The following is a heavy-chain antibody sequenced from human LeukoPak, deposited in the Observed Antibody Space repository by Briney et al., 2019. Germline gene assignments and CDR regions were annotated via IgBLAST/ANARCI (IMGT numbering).Heavy chain of an antibody. Sequence: GGSLRLSCAAPGFTFNNHYMIWLRQAPGKGLEAVSYISVSSKTIYYADSVRGRLTISRDNAKNSRYLQMNSLRAEDTAVYYCAPGYCSSSSCSHYFNYWGQGTLVTVSS. CDR3: APGYCSSSSCSHYFNY. J-gene: IGHJ4*02. CDR1: GFTFNNHY. D-gene: IGHD2-15*01. CDR2: ISVSSKTI. V-gene: IGHV3-48*01.